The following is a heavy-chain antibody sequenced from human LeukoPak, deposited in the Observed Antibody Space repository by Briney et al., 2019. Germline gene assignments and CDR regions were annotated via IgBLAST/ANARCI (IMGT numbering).Heavy chain of an antibody. CDR1: GFTVRNNY. Sequence: GGSLRLSCAASGFTVRNNYMTWVRQAPGKGLEWVSVIYSGGSTYYADSVKGRFTISRDNSNNTLYLQMNSLRAEDSAVYYCARDRYSYDYALDCRGQGTLVTVSS. CDR3: ARDRYSYDYALDC. J-gene: IGHJ4*02. D-gene: IGHD5-18*01. CDR2: IYSGGST. V-gene: IGHV3-66*02.